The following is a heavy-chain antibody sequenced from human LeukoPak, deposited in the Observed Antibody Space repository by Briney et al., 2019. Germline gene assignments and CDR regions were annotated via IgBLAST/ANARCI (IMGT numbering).Heavy chain of an antibody. J-gene: IGHJ4*02. CDR3: AREGEGGWIDH. V-gene: IGHV3-13*01. D-gene: IGHD6-19*01. Sequence: GGSLRLSCAVSGFTVSLNDMHWVRHVSGKGLEWVSGTFTGGGTFYPASVKGRFTISRESVKNSLYLEIKSLGVGDTGIYYCAREGEGGWIDHWGQGTLVTVSS. CDR2: TFTGGGT. CDR1: GFTVSLND.